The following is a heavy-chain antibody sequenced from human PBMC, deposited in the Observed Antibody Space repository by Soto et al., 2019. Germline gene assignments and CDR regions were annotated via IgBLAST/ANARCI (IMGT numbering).Heavy chain of an antibody. CDR2: VYHNGNT. J-gene: IGHJ4*02. D-gene: IGHD2-8*02. CDR3: ARGFCTGVGSQLNYFDY. V-gene: IGHV4-59*11. CDR1: GGSISSHY. Sequence: PDTLSLTCIVSGGSISSHYWSWIRQAPGKGLEWIGYVYHNGNTNNNPSLRSRVTISIDTSRNHFSLKLNSVTAADTAVYYCARGFCTGVGSQLNYFDYWGQGALVT.